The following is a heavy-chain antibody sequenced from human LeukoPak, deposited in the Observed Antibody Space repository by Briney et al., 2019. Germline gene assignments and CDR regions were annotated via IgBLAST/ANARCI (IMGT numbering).Heavy chain of an antibody. CDR3: ARVLRGSGMGFDY. J-gene: IGHJ4*02. CDR2: IYYSGST. D-gene: IGHD3-10*01. CDR1: GGSISSYY. Sequence: SETLSLTCTVSGGSISSYYWSWIRQPPGKGLEWIGYIYYSGSTNYNPSLKSRVTISVDTSKNQFSLKLSSVTAADTAVYYCARVLRGSGMGFDYWGQGTLVTVSS. V-gene: IGHV4-59*01.